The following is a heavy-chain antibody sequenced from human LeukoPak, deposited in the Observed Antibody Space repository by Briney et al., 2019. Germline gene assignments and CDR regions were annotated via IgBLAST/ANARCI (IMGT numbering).Heavy chain of an antibody. D-gene: IGHD1-20*01. V-gene: IGHV3-33*01. J-gene: IGHJ4*02. CDR3: ARDRNWYFDS. Sequence: GGSIRLSCAASGFTFRSYGMHWVRQTPGKGLEWVAGIWYDGSNKYNVDSVTGRFTISRDNSNNTLFLQLDSLRAEDTAVYYCARDRNWYFDSWGQGTLVTVSS. CDR2: IWYDGSNK. CDR1: GFTFRSYG.